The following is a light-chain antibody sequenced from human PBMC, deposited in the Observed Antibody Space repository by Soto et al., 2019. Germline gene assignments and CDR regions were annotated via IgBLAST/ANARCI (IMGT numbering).Light chain of an antibody. V-gene: IGKV3-15*01. J-gene: IGKJ1*01. CDR1: QSVSIN. CDR3: QQYGS. CDR2: GAS. Sequence: EIVMAQSPATLSVSPGERATLSCRASQSVSINLAWYQQKPGQAPRLLIYGASTRATGIPARFSGSGSGTEFTLPISSLQSEDFAVYYCQQYGSFGQGTKVDIK.